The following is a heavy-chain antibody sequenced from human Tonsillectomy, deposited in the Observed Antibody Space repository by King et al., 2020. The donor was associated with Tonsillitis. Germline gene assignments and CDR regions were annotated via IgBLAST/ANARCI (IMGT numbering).Heavy chain of an antibody. V-gene: IGHV3-74*01. CDR3: ARARLRFLDV. CDR1: GFTFSSYW. J-gene: IGHJ6*04. Sequence: VQLVESGGGLVQPGGSLRLSCAASGFTFSSYWMHWVRQVPGKGLVWVSRINSDGSTTSYTSYADSVKGGLTISRENANNTLYLQMNSLRAEDTAVYYCARARLRFLDVWGKGTTVTVSS. D-gene: IGHD3-3*01. CDR2: INSDGSTT.